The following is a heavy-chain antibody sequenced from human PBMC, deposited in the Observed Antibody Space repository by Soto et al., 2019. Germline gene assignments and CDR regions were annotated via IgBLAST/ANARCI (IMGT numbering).Heavy chain of an antibody. J-gene: IGHJ5*02. CDR2: IHYTGST. V-gene: IGHV4-59*01. D-gene: IGHD1-1*01. Sequence: PSETLSLTCAVSGVTISTYYWTWIRQPPGKGLEWIGNIHYTGSTNYNPSLKSRVTILLGTSTSQFSLKVSSVTAADTAVYYCARDLTISSTDGPLDPWGHGTLVTVSS. CDR3: ARDLTISSTDGPLDP. CDR1: GVTISTYY.